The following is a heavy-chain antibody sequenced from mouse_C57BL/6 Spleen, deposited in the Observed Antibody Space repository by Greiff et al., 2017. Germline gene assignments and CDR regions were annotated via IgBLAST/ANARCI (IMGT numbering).Heavy chain of an antibody. V-gene: IGHV7-1*01. CDR3: ARDDYYGSSGVFAY. D-gene: IGHD1-1*01. CDR2: SRNKANDYTT. J-gene: IGHJ3*01. CDR1: GFTFSDFY. Sequence: EVKLMESGGGLVQSGRSLRLSCATSGFTFSDFYMEWVRQAPGKGLEWIAASRNKANDYTTEYSASVKGRFIVSRDTSQSILYLQMHALRAEDTAIYYCARDDYYGSSGVFAYWGQGTLVTVSA.